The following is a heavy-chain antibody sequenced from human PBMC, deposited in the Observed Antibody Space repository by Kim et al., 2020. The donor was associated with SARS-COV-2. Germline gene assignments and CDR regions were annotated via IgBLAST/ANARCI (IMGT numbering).Heavy chain of an antibody. V-gene: IGHV4-59*13. CDR3: ARGQYGSGWYPRPFDY. D-gene: IGHD6-19*01. J-gene: IGHJ4*02. Sequence: SETLSLTCTVSGGSISSYYWSWIRQPPGKGLEWIGYIYYSGSTNYNPSLKSRVTISVDTSKNQFSLKLSSVTAADTAVYYCARGQYGSGWYPRPFDYWGQGTLVTVSS. CDR2: IYYSGST. CDR1: GGSISSYY.